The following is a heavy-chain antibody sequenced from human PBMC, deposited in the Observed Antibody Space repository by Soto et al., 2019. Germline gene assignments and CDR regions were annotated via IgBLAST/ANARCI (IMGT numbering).Heavy chain of an antibody. D-gene: IGHD2-15*01. CDR3: ARKGLPDY. J-gene: IGHJ4*02. CDR1: GFIFNDYW. CDR2: IKQDGSTI. V-gene: IGHV3-7*03. Sequence: EVQLVESGGVLVQPGGSLRLSCVASGFIFNDYWMSWVRQAPGKGLEWLANIKQDGSTIYDVVSVKGRFTISRDNARNSLYLQMNSLRAEDMALYSCARKGLPDYWGQGTLVTVSS.